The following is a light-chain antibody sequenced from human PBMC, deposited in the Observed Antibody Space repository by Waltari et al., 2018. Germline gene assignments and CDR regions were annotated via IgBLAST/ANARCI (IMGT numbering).Light chain of an antibody. J-gene: IGKJ2*01. V-gene: IGKV3-20*01. CDR3: QQYGSSPRYT. Sequence: EIVLTQSPGTLSLSPGERATLSCRASQSVSSSYLAWYQRKPGQAPRLLIYGASSRATGTPDRFSGSGSGTDFTLTISRLEPEDFAVYFCQQYGSSPRYTFGQGTTLEIK. CDR1: QSVSSSY. CDR2: GAS.